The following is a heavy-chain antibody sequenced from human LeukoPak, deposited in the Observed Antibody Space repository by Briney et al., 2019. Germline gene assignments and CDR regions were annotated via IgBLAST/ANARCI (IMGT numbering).Heavy chain of an antibody. V-gene: IGHV3-7*03. CDR1: GFTFTTYW. J-gene: IGHJ4*02. CDR3: ARDTYGGFDY. Sequence: GGSLRLSCAASGFTFTTYWMMWVRQAPGKGLEWVASIKNDGSEKYYVDSVKGRFTISRDDAKSSLYLQMNSLKVEDTATYYCARDTYGGFDYWGRGTLVTVSS. CDR2: IKNDGSEK. D-gene: IGHD4/OR15-4a*01.